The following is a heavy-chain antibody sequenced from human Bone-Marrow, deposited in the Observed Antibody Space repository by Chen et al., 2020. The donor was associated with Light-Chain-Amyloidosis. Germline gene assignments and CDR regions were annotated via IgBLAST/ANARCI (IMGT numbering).Heavy chain of an antibody. V-gene: IGHV3-23*01. CDR3: AKRPPYPSIYGMDV. D-gene: IGHD2-21*01. CDR1: GFTFSSYA. Sequence: EVQLLESGGGLVQPGGSLRLSCAASGFTFSSYAMSWVRQAPGKGLEWVSGISGSCGSTYYADSVKGRFTISRDNSKNTLYLQMNSLRAEDTAVYYCAKRPPYPSIYGMDVWGQGTTVTVSS. J-gene: IGHJ6*02. CDR2: ISGSCGST.